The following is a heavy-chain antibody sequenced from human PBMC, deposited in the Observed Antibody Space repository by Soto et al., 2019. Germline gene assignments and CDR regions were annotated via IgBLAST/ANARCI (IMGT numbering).Heavy chain of an antibody. Sequence: QVQLVESGGGVVQPGRSLRLSCAASGFTFSPYTMHWVRQARGKGLEWVAVISYDGSTEYNPDSVKGRFTISRDNPKNTVYLQMNSLRAEDTAIYYCARGGGFCGGDCYKGGIDYWGQGTLVTVSS. J-gene: IGHJ4*02. D-gene: IGHD2-21*02. CDR3: ARGGGFCGGDCYKGGIDY. V-gene: IGHV3-30-3*01. CDR2: ISYDGSTE. CDR1: GFTFSPYT.